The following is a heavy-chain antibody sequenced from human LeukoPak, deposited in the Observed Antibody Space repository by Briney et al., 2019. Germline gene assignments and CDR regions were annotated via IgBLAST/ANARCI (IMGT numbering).Heavy chain of an antibody. V-gene: IGHV1-69*05. CDR3: ARGKKLYGSGSYNY. CDR2: IIPIFGTA. Sequence: ASVKVSCKASGGTFSSYAISWVRQAPGQGLEWMGGIIPIFGTANYAQKFQGRVTITTDESTSTAYMELSSLRSEDTAVYYCARGKKLYGSGSYNYWGQGTLVTVSS. J-gene: IGHJ4*02. CDR1: GGTFSSYA. D-gene: IGHD3-10*01.